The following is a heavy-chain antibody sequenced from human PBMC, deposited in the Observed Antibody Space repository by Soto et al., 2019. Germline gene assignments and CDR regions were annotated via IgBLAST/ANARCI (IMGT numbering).Heavy chain of an antibody. Sequence: GGSLRLPCPASGFTYRNYAMHGVRQAPGKGLEGVALIAYDGSNTSYAYPVTGRFTISRDNSKNTLFLQMNSLRAGDTGGFLLAGGLPLETYGMDVWGQGKTVNVPS. CDR1: GFTYRNYA. CDR2: IAYDGSNT. V-gene: IGHV3-30-3*01. CDR3: AGGLPLETYGMDV. J-gene: IGHJ6*01. D-gene: IGHD3-3*01.